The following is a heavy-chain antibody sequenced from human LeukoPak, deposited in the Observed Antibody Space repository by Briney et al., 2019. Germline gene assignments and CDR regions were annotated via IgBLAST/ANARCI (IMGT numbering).Heavy chain of an antibody. Sequence: PGRSLRLSCAASGFTFGTYAMSWVRQAPGKSLEWVSAISDDAGSTYYADSVKGRFTISRDNSKNTLYLQMNSLRAEDTAVYYCATVATLDHWGQGTQVTVSS. J-gene: IGHJ4*02. D-gene: IGHD2-15*01. CDR3: ATVATLDH. V-gene: IGHV3-23*01. CDR2: ISDDAGST. CDR1: GFTFGTYA.